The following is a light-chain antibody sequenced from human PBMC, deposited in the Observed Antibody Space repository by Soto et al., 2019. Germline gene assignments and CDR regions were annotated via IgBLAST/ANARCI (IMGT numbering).Light chain of an antibody. CDR1: QGIANY. Sequence: DIHLTQSPSFLSASEGDRVTITCRASQGIANYLAWFQQKPGKAPKLLIDSASTLQSGVPSRFSGSRVGTEFTLTITSLQPEDSATYYCQQLSIYPLTFGPGTRVDIK. V-gene: IGKV1-9*01. CDR3: QQLSIYPLT. J-gene: IGKJ3*01. CDR2: SAS.